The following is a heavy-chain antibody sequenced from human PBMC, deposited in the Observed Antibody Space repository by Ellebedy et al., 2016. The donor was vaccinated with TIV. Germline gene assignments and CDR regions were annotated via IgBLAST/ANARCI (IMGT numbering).Heavy chain of an antibody. Sequence: GESLKISXVVSGFSVSSNSMNWVRQAPGKGLEWVSVIYSGGNTYYADSVKGRFTVSRDNSKNTLYLQMNSLRPDVTAVYYCARDPRLYYWGQGTLVTVSS. CDR1: GFSVSSNS. V-gene: IGHV3-53*01. J-gene: IGHJ4*02. CDR3: ARDPRLYY. CDR2: IYSGGNT. D-gene: IGHD2/OR15-2a*01.